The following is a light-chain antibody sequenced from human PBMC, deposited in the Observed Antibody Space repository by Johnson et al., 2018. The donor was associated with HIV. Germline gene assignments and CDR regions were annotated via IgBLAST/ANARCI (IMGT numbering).Light chain of an antibody. CDR3: GTWDSSLSALYV. Sequence: QSVLTQPPSVSAAPGQRVTISCSGGIANIGNNYVSWYQQLPGTAPKLLIYEHNKRPSGIPDRFSGSKSGTSATLDISGLQTGDEADYYCGTWDSSLSALYVFGTWTKVPVL. J-gene: IGLJ1*01. CDR2: EHN. V-gene: IGLV1-51*02. CDR1: IANIGNNY.